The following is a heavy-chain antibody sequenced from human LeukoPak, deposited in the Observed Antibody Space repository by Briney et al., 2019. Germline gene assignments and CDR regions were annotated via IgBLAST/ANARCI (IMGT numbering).Heavy chain of an antibody. D-gene: IGHD1-7*01. J-gene: IGHJ4*02. Sequence: GGSLRLSCAASGFTFSSYRMSWVRRTPGKGLEWLSYITQTGGTIYYADSVKGRFTISRDNAKNSLYLQINSLRAEDTAIYYCARVNYVSSGWGAPFDCWGQGTLVTVSS. CDR1: GFTFSSYR. CDR2: ITQTGGTI. V-gene: IGHV3-48*04. CDR3: ARVNYVSSGWGAPFDC.